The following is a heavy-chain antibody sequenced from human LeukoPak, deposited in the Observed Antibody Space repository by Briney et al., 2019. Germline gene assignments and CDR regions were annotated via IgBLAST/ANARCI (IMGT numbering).Heavy chain of an antibody. V-gene: IGHV3-48*03. CDR3: VREVGRSSGQWLADAFDI. D-gene: IGHD6-19*01. CDR2: IDSSGSNI. CDR1: GFTFSSYE. J-gene: IGHJ3*02. Sequence: PGGSLRLSCAASGFTFSSYEMNWVRQAPGKGLEWVSYIDSSGSNIHYADSVKGRFTISRDNAKNSLYLQMNSLRAEDTAVYYCVREVGRSSGQWLADAFDIWGQGTMVTVSP.